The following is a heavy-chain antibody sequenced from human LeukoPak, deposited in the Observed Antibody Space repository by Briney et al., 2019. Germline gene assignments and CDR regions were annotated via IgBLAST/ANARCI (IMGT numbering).Heavy chain of an antibody. D-gene: IGHD6-13*01. J-gene: IGHJ4*02. Sequence: GGSLRLSCAASGFTFSNYYMTWVRQAPGKGLEWVATIKVDGSQKHYVDSVRGRFTISRDNTKNSLYLQMNSLRAEDTAVYYCARIGYSSSSFDYWGQGTLVTVSS. CDR1: GFTFSNYY. CDR2: IKVDGSQK. V-gene: IGHV3-7*01. CDR3: ARIGYSSSSFDY.